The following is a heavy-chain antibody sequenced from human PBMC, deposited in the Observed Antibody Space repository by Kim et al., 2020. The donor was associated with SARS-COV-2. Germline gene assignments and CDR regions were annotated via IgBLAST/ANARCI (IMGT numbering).Heavy chain of an antibody. CDR3: AKEQVRIVVWEGMDV. J-gene: IGHJ6*02. D-gene: IGHD3-22*01. V-gene: IGHV3-23*01. Sequence: DSVKGQFTSSRDNSQNTLYLQMNRLRAEDTAVYYCAKEQVRIVVWEGMDVWGQGTTGTVSS.